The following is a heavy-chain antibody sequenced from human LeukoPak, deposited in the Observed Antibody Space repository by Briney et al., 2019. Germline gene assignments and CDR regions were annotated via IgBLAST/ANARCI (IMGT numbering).Heavy chain of an antibody. J-gene: IGHJ4*02. V-gene: IGHV3-15*01. Sequence: PGGSLRLSRAASGFTFSNACMTWVRQAPGKGLEWVGLIRAKTEGGTEEYAAPVKGRFTISRDDSKHTLYLQMNSLRNEDTAVYYCTTWTSHWGQGTLVAVSS. CDR2: IRAKTEGGTE. CDR3: TTWTSH. D-gene: IGHD3/OR15-3a*01. CDR1: GFTFSNAC.